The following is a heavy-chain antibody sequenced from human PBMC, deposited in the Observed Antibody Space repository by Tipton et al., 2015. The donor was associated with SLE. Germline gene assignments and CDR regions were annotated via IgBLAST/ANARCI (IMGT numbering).Heavy chain of an antibody. CDR3: ARGSPSDDYGWSRRHWFDP. CDR1: GGSFSGYY. Sequence: TLSLTCAVYGGSFSGYYWSWIRQPPGKGLEWIGEINHSGSTNYNPSLKSRVTISLDTSKSLFSLKLTSLTAADTAVYYCARGSPSDDYGWSRRHWFDPWGQGTLVTVSS. V-gene: IGHV4-34*01. CDR2: INHSGST. J-gene: IGHJ5*02. D-gene: IGHD4-17*01.